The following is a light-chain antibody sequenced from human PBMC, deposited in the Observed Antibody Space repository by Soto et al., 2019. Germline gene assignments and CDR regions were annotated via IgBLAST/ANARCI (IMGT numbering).Light chain of an antibody. CDR1: SSNIGSNP. Sequence: QSVLTQPPSASGTPGQRVTISCSGSSSNIGSNPVNWYQQLPGAAPKLLIYHGNQRPSGVPDRFSGSQAGTSGSLAIGGLQSEDWADYFCAAWDDPLKGGVFGGGTKLTVL. V-gene: IGLV1-44*01. J-gene: IGLJ2*01. CDR3: AAWDDPLKGGV. CDR2: HGN.